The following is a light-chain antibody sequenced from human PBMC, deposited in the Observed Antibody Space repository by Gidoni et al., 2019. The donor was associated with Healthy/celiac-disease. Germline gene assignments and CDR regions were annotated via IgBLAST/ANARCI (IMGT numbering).Light chain of an antibody. CDR2: GAS. Sequence: DIVLTQSPRTLSLSPGEKATLSCRASHSVSSSYLAWYQQKPGQAPRLLIYGASSRATGIPDRFSGSGSGTDFTLTISRLEPEDFAVYYCQQYGSSPLTFGQGTKVEIK. CDR1: HSVSSSY. CDR3: QQYGSSPLT. V-gene: IGKV3-20*01. J-gene: IGKJ1*01.